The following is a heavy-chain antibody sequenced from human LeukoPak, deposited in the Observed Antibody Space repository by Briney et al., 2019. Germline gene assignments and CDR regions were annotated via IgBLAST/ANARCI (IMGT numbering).Heavy chain of an antibody. CDR2: ISGSGGST. J-gene: IGHJ4*02. Sequence: GGSLRLSCVASGFTFNSYAMSWVRQAPGKGLEWVSGISGSGGSTYYADSVKGRFTISRDNSKNTPYLQMNSLRAEDTAVYYCARDSSGYYGVYYFDYWGQGTLVTVSS. D-gene: IGHD3-22*01. CDR1: GFTFNSYA. V-gene: IGHV3-23*01. CDR3: ARDSSGYYGVYYFDY.